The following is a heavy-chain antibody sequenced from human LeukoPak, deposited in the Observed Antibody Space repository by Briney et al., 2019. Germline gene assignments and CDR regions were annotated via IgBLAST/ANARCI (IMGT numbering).Heavy chain of an antibody. CDR2: IYYSGST. J-gene: IGHJ5*02. V-gene: IGHV4-39*01. CDR3: ARHGQRYSSTYNWFDP. D-gene: IGHD6-13*01. Sequence: PSETLSLTCTVSGGSISSSSYYWGWIRQPPGKGLEWIGSIYYSGSTYYNPSLKSRVTISVDTSKDQFSLKLSSVTAADTAVYYCARHGQRYSSTYNWFDPWGQGTLVTVSS. CDR1: GGSISSSSYY.